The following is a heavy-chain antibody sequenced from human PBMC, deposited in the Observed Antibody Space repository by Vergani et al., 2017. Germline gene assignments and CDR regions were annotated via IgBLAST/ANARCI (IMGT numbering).Heavy chain of an antibody. J-gene: IGHJ3*02. V-gene: IGHV1-46*03. CDR3: TTGTSDSSSSWEPDAFDI. CDR1: GYTFTSYY. CDR2: INPSGGSK. Sequence: QVQLVQSGAEVKKPGASVKVSCKASGYTFTSYYLHWVRQAPGQGLEWMGIINPSGGSKSYAQKFQGRLTMTRDTSTSTVYMELSSLRSEDTAVYYCTTGTSDSSSSWEPDAFDIWGQATMVTVSS. D-gene: IGHD6-13*01.